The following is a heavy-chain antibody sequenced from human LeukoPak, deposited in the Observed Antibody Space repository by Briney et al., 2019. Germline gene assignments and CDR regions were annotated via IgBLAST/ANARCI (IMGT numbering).Heavy chain of an antibody. V-gene: IGHV1-18*01. Sequence: GASVKVSCKASGYTFTSYGISWVRQAPGQGLEWMGWISAYNGNTNYAQKLQGRVTMTTDTSTSTAYMELRRLRSDDTAVYYCARQYCSGGSCYSDDGYWGQGTLVTVSS. CDR3: ARQYCSGGSCYSDDGY. CDR1: GYTFTSYG. D-gene: IGHD2-15*01. J-gene: IGHJ4*02. CDR2: ISAYNGNT.